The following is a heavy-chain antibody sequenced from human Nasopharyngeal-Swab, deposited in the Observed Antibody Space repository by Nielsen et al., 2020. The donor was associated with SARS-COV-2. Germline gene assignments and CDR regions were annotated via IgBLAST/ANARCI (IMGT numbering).Heavy chain of an antibody. Sequence: SETLSLTCAVYGGSFSGYYWSWIRQPPGKGLEWIGEINHSGSTNYNPSLKSRVTISVDTSKNQFSLKLSSVTAADTAVYYCAREGPYYYDSSGLDAFDIWGQGTMVTVSS. CDR2: INHSGST. V-gene: IGHV4-34*01. CDR3: AREGPYYYDSSGLDAFDI. CDR1: GGSFSGYY. J-gene: IGHJ3*02. D-gene: IGHD3-22*01.